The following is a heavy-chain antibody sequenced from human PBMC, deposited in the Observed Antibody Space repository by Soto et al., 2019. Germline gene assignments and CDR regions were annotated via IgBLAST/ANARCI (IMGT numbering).Heavy chain of an antibody. J-gene: IGHJ4*02. D-gene: IGHD6-13*01. CDR1: GFTVSNNY. V-gene: IGHV3-53*01. Sequence: EVQLVESGGGLIQPGGSLRLSCAASGFTVSNNYMRWVRQAPGKGLEWVSLIYSGGSKHYADSVKGRFTISRDNSKNTLYLQMNSLRVEDTAVYYCARDPPGIAASGGGGWGQGTLVTVSS. CDR2: IYSGGSK. CDR3: ARDPPGIAASGGGG.